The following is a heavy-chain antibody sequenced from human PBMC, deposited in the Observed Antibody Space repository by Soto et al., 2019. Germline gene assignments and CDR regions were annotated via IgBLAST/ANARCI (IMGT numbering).Heavy chain of an antibody. CDR3: ARDTATVIAAAWTNWFDP. V-gene: IGHV4-4*02. D-gene: IGHD6-13*01. CDR2: IYHSGST. CDR1: GGSISSSNW. J-gene: IGHJ5*02. Sequence: PSETLSLTCAVSGGSISSSNWWSWVRQPPGKGLEWIGEIYHSGSTNYNPSLKCRVTISVDKSKNQFSLKLSSVTAADTAVYYCARDTATVIAAAWTNWFDPWGQGTLVTVSS.